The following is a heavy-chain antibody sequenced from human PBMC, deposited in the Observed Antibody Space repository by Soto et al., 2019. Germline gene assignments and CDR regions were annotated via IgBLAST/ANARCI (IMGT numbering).Heavy chain of an antibody. CDR3: AKGSGSNYVNNWFDP. D-gene: IGHD1-26*01. CDR2: ISASGDST. V-gene: IGHV3-23*01. CDR1: GFTFSAYA. J-gene: IGHJ5*02. Sequence: GGSLRLSCAASGFTFSAYAMSWVRQAPGKGLEWVSCISASGDSTYHEDSVKGRFTISRDNSNNTLFLQMNSLRAEDTAVYYCAKGSGSNYVNNWFDPWGQGTLVTVSS.